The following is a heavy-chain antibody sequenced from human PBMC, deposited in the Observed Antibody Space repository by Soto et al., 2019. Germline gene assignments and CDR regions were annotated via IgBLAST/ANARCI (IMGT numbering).Heavy chain of an antibody. CDR1: GFTFGSNW. CDR3: AQDTYYHDTSGYYTFDY. D-gene: IGHD3-22*01. Sequence: GWSLRLSCVDSGFTFGSNWMAWVRQAPGKGLEWVATLGQDAREKYYVDSVKGRFAISRDNAKNSLYLQMNSLRVEDTAVFYCAQDTYYHDTSGYYTFDYWGQGALVTVSS. CDR2: LGQDAREK. V-gene: IGHV3-7*01. J-gene: IGHJ4*02.